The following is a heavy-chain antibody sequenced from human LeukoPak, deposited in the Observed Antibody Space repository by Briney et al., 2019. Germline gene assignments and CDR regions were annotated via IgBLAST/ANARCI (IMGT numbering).Heavy chain of an antibody. CDR3: ARDSTYYYASGSSGPHYFDS. D-gene: IGHD3-10*01. CDR1: GFTFSNYA. J-gene: IGHJ4*02. Sequence: PGGSLRLFCAASGFTFSNYAMHWVRQAPGKGLEGVAVISNVETKTYSADSVKGRFTISRDNSKNTLYLQLNSLRAEDTSVYYCARDSTYYYASGSSGPHYFDSWGQGTLVTVSS. V-gene: IGHV3-30*01. CDR2: ISNVETKT.